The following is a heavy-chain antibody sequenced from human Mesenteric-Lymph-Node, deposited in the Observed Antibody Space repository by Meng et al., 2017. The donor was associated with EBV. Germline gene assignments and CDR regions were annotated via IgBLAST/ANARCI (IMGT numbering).Heavy chain of an antibody. CDR2: INTGNGNA. V-gene: IGHV1-3*04. CDR3: TRLVATIFDY. CDR1: GYTFTSYP. Sequence: VPRVQSGAEVKKPGASVKVACTASGYTFTSYPLHWVCQAPGQGPEWMGWINTGNGNAKYSQKFQGRLTITGDTSATTVYMELSSLRSEDTAVYYCTRLVATIFDYWGQGALVTVSS. D-gene: IGHD5-12*01. J-gene: IGHJ4*02.